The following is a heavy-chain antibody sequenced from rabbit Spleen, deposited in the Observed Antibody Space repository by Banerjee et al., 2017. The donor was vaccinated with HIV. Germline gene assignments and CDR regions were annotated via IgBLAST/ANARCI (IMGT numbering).Heavy chain of an antibody. V-gene: IGHV1S45*01. CDR2: IYGGSSGAT. J-gene: IGHJ4*01. D-gene: IGHD6-1*01. CDR3: ARGSGGGVDGWVDYFDL. CDR1: GFSFSSSYW. Sequence: QRQLVESGGGLVKPEGSLTLTCTASGFSFSSSYWICWVRQAPGKGLEWIACIYGGSSGATHYASWAKGRFTISKTSSTTVTLQMTSLTAADTATYFCARGSGGGVDGWVDYFDLWGPGTLVTVS.